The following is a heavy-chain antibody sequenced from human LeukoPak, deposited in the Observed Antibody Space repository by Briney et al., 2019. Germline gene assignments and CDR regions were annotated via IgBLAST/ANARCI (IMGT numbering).Heavy chain of an antibody. J-gene: IGHJ4*02. CDR1: GFTFSSYS. Sequence: GGSLRLSCAASGFTFSSYSMNWVRQAPGKGLEWVSSISSSSSYIYYADSVKGRFTISRDNAKSSLYLQMNSLRAEDTAVYYCARALVRGVLDYWGQGTLVTVSS. V-gene: IGHV3-21*01. D-gene: IGHD3-10*01. CDR3: ARALVRGVLDY. CDR2: ISSSSSYI.